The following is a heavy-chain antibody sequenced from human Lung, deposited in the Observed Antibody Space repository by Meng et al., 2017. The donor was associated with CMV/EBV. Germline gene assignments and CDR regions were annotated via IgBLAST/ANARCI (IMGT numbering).Heavy chain of an antibody. CDR3: AKDLLLFGGPNAYFEY. D-gene: IGHD3-16*01. Sequence: SCAASGFRFDDYGVHWVRQTPGKGLEWVAFIRHDGTNKFYGDSVKGRFTISRDNSKNTVYLQMNSLRPEETAVYYCAKDLLLFGGPNAYFEYGGQGKXVTVSS. CDR1: GFRFDDYG. CDR2: IRHDGTNK. V-gene: IGHV3-30*02. J-gene: IGHJ4*02.